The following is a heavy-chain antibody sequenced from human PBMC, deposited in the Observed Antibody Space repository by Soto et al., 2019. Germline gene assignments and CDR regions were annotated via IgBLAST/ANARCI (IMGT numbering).Heavy chain of an antibody. CDR3: AHSPPPTVTTSAEYFQH. V-gene: IGHV2-5*02. D-gene: IGHD4-17*01. J-gene: IGHJ1*01. CDR2: IYWDDDR. Sequence: QITLKESGPTLVKPTQTLTLTCTFSGFSFSTSGLGVGWIRQPPGKALEWLALIYWDDDRRYSPSLKGRLTVTKXXSXNXXVLTMTNMDPVDTATYYCAHSPPPTVTTSAEYFQHWGQGTLVTVSS. CDR1: GFSFSTSGLG.